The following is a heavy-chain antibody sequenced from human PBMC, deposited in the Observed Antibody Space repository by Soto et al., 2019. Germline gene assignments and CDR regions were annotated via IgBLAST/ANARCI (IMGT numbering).Heavy chain of an antibody. D-gene: IGHD2-15*01. CDR1: GDPMTSAY. CDR2: IHNSGLT. CDR3: AIHGFCSGDRCRPDR. Sequence: QMQLQESGPGLVKPSETLSLTCTVPGDPMTSAYWSWIRQSPGKGLEWMGYIHNSGLTYYNPSLGSRVTISLDTSKKQYSLRLTSVTAADTAVYYCAIHGFCSGDRCRPDRWGQGTLVTVSS. J-gene: IGHJ5*02. V-gene: IGHV4-59*08.